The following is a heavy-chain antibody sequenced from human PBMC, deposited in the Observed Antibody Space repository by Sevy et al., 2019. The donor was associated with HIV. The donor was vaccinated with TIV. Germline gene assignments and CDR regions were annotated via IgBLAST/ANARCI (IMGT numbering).Heavy chain of an antibody. CDR1: GFTFSSYA. J-gene: IGHJ6*02. V-gene: IGHV3-23*01. Sequence: GGSLRLSCAASGFTFSSYAMSWVRQAPGKGLEWVSVISGSGGSTYYADSVKGRFTFSRDNSKNTLYLQMNSLRAEDTAVYYCAKPPRGPYYYYGMDVWGQGTTVTVCS. D-gene: IGHD5-12*01. CDR2: ISGSGGST. CDR3: AKPPRGPYYYYGMDV.